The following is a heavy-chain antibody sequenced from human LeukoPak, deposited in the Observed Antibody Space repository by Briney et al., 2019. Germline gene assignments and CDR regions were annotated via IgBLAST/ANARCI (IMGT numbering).Heavy chain of an antibody. Sequence: GGSLRLSCVASGFTYDNYAMSWVRQVPGKGLEWVAGNTWNGGGTGYADSVEGRFTSFRDNAKNSLYLQMDSLRPEDTAVYYCARTGTMNRFDHWGRGTLVTVSS. D-gene: IGHD1-1*01. CDR2: NTWNGGGT. J-gene: IGHJ5*02. V-gene: IGHV3-20*04. CDR1: GFTYDNYA. CDR3: ARTGTMNRFDH.